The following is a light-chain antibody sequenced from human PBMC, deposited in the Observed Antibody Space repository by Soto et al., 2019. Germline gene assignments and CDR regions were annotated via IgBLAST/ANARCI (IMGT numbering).Light chain of an antibody. CDR2: TIS. V-gene: IGKV2-30*01. J-gene: IGKJ1*01. CDR3: MQSGHGSWT. CDR1: QGLVLSDGNTY. Sequence: DVVMTQSPLSLPVPLGQPASISCRSSQGLVLSDGNTYLSWFHQRPGQSPRRLIYTISGRPAGVTDKFSGRWSGPAFTAKIRALEAEDVGVYYCMQSGHGSWTFGPGSKVEV.